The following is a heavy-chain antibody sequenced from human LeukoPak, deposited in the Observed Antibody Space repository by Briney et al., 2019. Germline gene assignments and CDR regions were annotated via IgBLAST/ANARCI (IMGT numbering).Heavy chain of an antibody. V-gene: IGHV3-66*01. J-gene: IGHJ4*02. Sequence: GGSLRLSCAASGFTVSSNYMSWVRQAPGQGLEWVSVIYNGGSTNYADSVKGRFTISRDNSKNTLYLQMNSLRAEDTAVYFCAGASQWLAFDYWGQGTLVTVSS. D-gene: IGHD6-19*01. CDR2: IYNGGST. CDR1: GFTVSSNY. CDR3: AGASQWLAFDY.